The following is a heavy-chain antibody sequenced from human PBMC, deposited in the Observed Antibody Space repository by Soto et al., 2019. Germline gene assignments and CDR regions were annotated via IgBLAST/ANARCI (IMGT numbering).Heavy chain of an antibody. CDR1: GGSITSSY. J-gene: IGHJ6*02. CDR3: ARGEDAFFYYGLDV. V-gene: IGHV4-59*01. CDR2: IYDTGVSGYTPST. Sequence: SETLSLTCTVSGGSITSSYWSWIRRPPGKGLEWIAYIYDTGVSGYTPSTSYNPSLKSRVTMSVDTSKRQFSLKLPSVTAAVTAVYYCARGEDAFFYYGLDVWGQGITVTVSS.